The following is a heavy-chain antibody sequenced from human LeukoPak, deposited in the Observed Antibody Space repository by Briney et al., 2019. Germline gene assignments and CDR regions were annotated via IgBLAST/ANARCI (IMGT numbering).Heavy chain of an antibody. Sequence: HTGGSLRLSCAASGFTFSSSSMNWVRQAPGKGLEWVSGISGDGGKTYYADSVKGRFTISRDNSKKMLFLKVVSLRAEDTAVYYCASEHYFDSSGYSNFDFWGQGTLVTVSS. CDR3: ASEHYFDSSGYSNFDF. V-gene: IGHV3-23*01. J-gene: IGHJ4*02. CDR2: ISGDGGKT. D-gene: IGHD3-22*01. CDR1: GFTFSSSS.